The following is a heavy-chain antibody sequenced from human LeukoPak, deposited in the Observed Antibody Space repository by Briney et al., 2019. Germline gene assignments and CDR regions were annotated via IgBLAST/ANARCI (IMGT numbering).Heavy chain of an antibody. CDR2: INSDGSST. CDR3: ARMQAGWLRSFDY. D-gene: IGHD5-18*01. CDR1: GFTFGSYW. V-gene: IGHV3-74*01. J-gene: IGHJ4*02. Sequence: GGSLRLSCAASGFTFGSYWMHWVRQAPGKGLAWVSRINSDGSSTSYADSVKRRFTISRDNAKNTLYLQMNSLRAEDTAVYYCARMQAGWLRSFDYWGQGTLVTVSS.